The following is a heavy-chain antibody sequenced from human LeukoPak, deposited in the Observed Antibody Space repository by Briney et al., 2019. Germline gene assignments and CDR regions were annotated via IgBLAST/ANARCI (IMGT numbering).Heavy chain of an antibody. Sequence: KPSETLSLTCTVSGGSISGYYWSWIRQPPGKGLEWIGRIYTSGSTNYNPSLTSRVTISVDTSKTQFSLKLSSVTAADTAVYYCARGGYSGSGPPPVDLDYWGQGTLVTVSS. D-gene: IGHD1-26*01. J-gene: IGHJ4*02. V-gene: IGHV4-4*07. CDR1: GGSISGYY. CDR3: ARGGYSGSGPPPVDLDY. CDR2: IYTSGST.